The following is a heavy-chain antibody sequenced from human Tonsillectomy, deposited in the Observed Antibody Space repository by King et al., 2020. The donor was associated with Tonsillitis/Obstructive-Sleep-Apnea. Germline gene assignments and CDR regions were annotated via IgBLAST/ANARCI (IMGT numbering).Heavy chain of an antibody. V-gene: IGHV2-5*02. Sequence: ITLKESGPTLVKPTQTLTLTCTFSGFSLSNSGVGVGWIRQPPGKALEWLALIYWDDDKRYRPSPKSRLTITKDTSKNQVVLTMTNMDPVDTATFYCAHRLRFGDFDAFDIWGQGTMVTVSS. J-gene: IGHJ3*02. D-gene: IGHD3-10*01. CDR2: IYWDDDK. CDR3: AHRLRFGDFDAFDI. CDR1: GFSLSNSGVG.